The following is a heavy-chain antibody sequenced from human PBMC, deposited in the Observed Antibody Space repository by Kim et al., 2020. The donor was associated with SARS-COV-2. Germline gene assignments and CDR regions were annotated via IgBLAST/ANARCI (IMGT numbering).Heavy chain of an antibody. J-gene: IGHJ2*01. V-gene: IGHV1-2*02. D-gene: IGHD2-15*01. CDR1: GYTFTGYY. Sequence: ASVKVSCKASGYTFTGYYMHWVRQAPGQGLEWMGWINPNSGGTNYAQKFQGRVTMTRDTSISTAYMELSRLRSDDTAVYYCARVYCSDGSCYWYFDLWGRGTLVTVSS. CDR3: ARVYCSDGSCYWYFDL. CDR2: INPNSGGT.